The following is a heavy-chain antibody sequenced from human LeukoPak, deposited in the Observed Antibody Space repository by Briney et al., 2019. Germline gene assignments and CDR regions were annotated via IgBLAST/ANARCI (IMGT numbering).Heavy chain of an antibody. CDR3: AGDILTGSNDAFDI. V-gene: IGHV5-10-1*01. Sequence: GESLKISCKGSGYSFTSYWISWVRQMPGKGLEWTGRIDPSDSYTNYSPSFQGHVTISADKSIGTAYLQWSSLKASDTAMYYCAGDILTGSNDAFDIWGQGAMVTVSS. CDR2: IDPSDSYT. J-gene: IGHJ3*02. D-gene: IGHD3-9*01. CDR1: GYSFTSYW.